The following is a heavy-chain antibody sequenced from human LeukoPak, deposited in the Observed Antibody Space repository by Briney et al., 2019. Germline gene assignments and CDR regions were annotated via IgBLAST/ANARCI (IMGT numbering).Heavy chain of an antibody. J-gene: IGHJ5*02. CDR3: ARWWGFDP. V-gene: IGHV4-34*01. Sequence: PSETLSLTCAVYGGSFSGYYWTWIRQPPGKGLEWIGEINHSGSTNYNPSLKSRVTISVDTSKNQFYPQLNSMTAADTAVYYCARWWGFDPWGQGTLVTVSS. CDR1: GGSFSGYY. D-gene: IGHD2-15*01. CDR2: INHSGST.